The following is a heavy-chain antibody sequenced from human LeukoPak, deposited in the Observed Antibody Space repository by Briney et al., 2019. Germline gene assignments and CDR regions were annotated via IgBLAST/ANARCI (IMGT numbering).Heavy chain of an antibody. CDR2: IKQDGSEK. J-gene: IGHJ4*02. V-gene: IGHV3-7*01. Sequence: PGGSLRLSCEASGFTFSSYWMTWVRQAPGKGLEWVANIKQDGSEKYYVDSVKGRFTISRDNAKNSVYLQMNSLRAEDTAAYYCGQGLLDYWGQGTLVTVSS. CDR3: GQGLLDY. D-gene: IGHD2-15*01. CDR1: GFTFSSYW.